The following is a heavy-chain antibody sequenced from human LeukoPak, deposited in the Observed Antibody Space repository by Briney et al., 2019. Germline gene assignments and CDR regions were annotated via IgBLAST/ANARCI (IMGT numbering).Heavy chain of an antibody. V-gene: IGHV3-53*01. CDR1: GFAFSSYA. CDR2: IYAGGNT. D-gene: IGHD2/OR15-2a*01. CDR3: ARDTTAYFDC. Sequence: GGSLRLSCAASGFAFSSYAMTWVRQGPGKGLEWVSVIYAGGNTYYADSVKGRFTISRDNSKDTLYLQMSSLGVEDTAVYYCARDTTAYFDCWGQGTLVTVSS. J-gene: IGHJ4*02.